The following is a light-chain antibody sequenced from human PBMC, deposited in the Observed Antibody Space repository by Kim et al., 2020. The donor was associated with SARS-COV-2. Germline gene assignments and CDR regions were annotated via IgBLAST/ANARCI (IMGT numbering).Light chain of an antibody. CDR1: QGITNY. V-gene: IGKV1-27*01. Sequence: DIQMTQSPSSLSASVGDRVTISCRASQGITNYLAWYQQKSGTVPNPLIYASGPLQSGVPSRFSGSGSGTDFTLTISSLQPEDVATSYSRMDYSAPFTFGAGTKMDI. CDR2: ASG. CDR3: RMDYSAPFT. J-gene: IGKJ3*01.